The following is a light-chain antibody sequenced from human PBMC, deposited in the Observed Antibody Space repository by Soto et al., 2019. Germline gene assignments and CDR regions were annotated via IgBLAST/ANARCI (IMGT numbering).Light chain of an antibody. V-gene: IGKV3-11*01. Sequence: EIVLTQSPATLSLSPGERATLPCRASQSVSSSLAWYQQKPGQAPRLLIYAASNRATGIPTRFSGSGSGTDFTLTISSLEPEDFGVYYCQPRRDWPPSLTFGGGTKV. CDR3: QPRRDWPPSLT. CDR1: QSVSSS. CDR2: AAS. J-gene: IGKJ4*01.